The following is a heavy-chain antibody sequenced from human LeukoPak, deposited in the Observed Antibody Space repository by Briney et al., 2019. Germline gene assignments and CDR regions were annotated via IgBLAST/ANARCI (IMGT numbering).Heavy chain of an antibody. J-gene: IGHJ4*02. CDR3: AREGLAFDY. CDR1: GFTFSSYS. Sequence: GGSLRLSCAASGFTFSSYSMNWVRQAPGKGLEWVSGINWNGGSTGYADSVKGRFTISRDNAKNSLYLQMNSLRAEDTAVYYCAREGLAFDYWGQGTLVTVSS. CDR2: INWNGGST. V-gene: IGHV3-20*04.